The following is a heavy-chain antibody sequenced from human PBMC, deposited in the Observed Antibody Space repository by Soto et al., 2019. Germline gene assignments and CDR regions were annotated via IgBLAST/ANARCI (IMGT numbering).Heavy chain of an antibody. CDR2: ISSNGGST. Sequence: GGSLRLSCAASGFTFSSYAMSWVRQGPGKGLEWVSSISSNGGSTYYANSVKGRFTISRDNSKNTLYLQMGSLRAEDMAVYYCARNYGGNSYAFDIWGQGTMVTVSS. CDR3: ARNYGGNSYAFDI. J-gene: IGHJ3*02. CDR1: GFTFSSYA. V-gene: IGHV3-64*01. D-gene: IGHD2-21*02.